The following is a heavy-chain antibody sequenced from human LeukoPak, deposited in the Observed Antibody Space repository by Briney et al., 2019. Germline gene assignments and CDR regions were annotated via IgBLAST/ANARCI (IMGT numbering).Heavy chain of an antibody. CDR1: GFTFSSDW. CDR2: INSEGSST. CDR3: ARVIAARPARRTYYYMDV. D-gene: IGHD6-6*01. V-gene: IGHV3-74*01. Sequence: GGSLRLSCAASGFTFSSDWMHWVRQAPGKGLVWVSRINSEGSSTSYADSVKGRFTISRDNAKDSLYLQMNSLRAEDTAVYHCARVIAARPARRTYYYMDVWGKGTTVTVSS. J-gene: IGHJ6*03.